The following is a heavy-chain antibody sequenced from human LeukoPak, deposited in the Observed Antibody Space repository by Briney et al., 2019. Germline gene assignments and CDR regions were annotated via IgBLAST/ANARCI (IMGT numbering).Heavy chain of an antibody. CDR1: GFTFSTYW. J-gene: IGHJ4*02. V-gene: IGHV3-7*01. CDR2: IKQDESEK. CDR3: ARDKIEGPTKLDY. D-gene: IGHD1-1*01. Sequence: TGGSLRLSCAASGFTFSTYWMSWVRQAPGKGLEWVANIKQDESEKYYVDSLKGRFTISRDNAKNSLYLQMNSLRAEGTAVYYCARDKIEGPTKLDYWGQGILVTVSS.